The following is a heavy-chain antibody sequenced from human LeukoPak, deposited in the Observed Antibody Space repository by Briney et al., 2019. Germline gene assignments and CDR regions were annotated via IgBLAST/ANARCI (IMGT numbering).Heavy chain of an antibody. V-gene: IGHV4-39*02. J-gene: IGHJ4*02. D-gene: IGHD2-2*01. Sequence: SETLSLTCTVSGGSISSSSYYWGWIRQPPGKGLEWIGSIYYSGSTYYNLSLKSRVTISVDTSKNQFSLKLSSVTAADTAVYYCARDWYHAIDYWGQGTLVTVSS. CDR2: IYYSGST. CDR3: ARDWYHAIDY. CDR1: GGSISSSSYY.